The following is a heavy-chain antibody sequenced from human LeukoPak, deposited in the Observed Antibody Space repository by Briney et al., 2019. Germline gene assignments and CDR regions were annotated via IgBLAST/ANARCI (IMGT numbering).Heavy chain of an antibody. CDR3: ASLSDTTMANFDY. V-gene: IGHV4-39*01. J-gene: IGHJ4*02. CDR2: IYYSGST. CDR1: GGSISSSSYY. Sequence: KPSETLSLTCTVSGGSISSSSYYWGWIRQPPGKGLEWIGSIYYSGSTYYNPSLKSRVTISVDTSKNQFSLKLSSVTAADTAVYYCASLSDTTMANFDYWGQGTLVTVSS. D-gene: IGHD5-18*01.